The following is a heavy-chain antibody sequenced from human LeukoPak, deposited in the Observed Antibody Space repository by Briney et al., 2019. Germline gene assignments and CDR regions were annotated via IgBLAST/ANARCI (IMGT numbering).Heavy chain of an antibody. J-gene: IGHJ4*02. V-gene: IGHV5-10-1*01. D-gene: IGHD1-26*01. CDR1: GYSFTSYW. CDR3: ARQRAGATTVPDY. CDR2: IELSDSYT. Sequence: VSRKISCKGSGYSFTSYWISWVRQMPGKGLEWMGRIELSDSYTNYSPSFQGHVTISADKSISTTYLQWSSLKASDTAMYYCARQRAGATTVPDYWGQGTLVTVS.